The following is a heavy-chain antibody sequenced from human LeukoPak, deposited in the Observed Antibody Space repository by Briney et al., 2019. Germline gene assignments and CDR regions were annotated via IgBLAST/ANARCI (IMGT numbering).Heavy chain of an antibody. V-gene: IGHV3-21*03. CDR1: GFTFSSYS. Sequence: PGGSLRLSCAASGFTFSSYSMNWVRQAPGKGLEWVSSISSSSSYIYYADSVKGRFTISRDNAKNSLYLQMNSLRAEDTAVYYCARGTNIVVVANADYWGQGTLVTVSS. CDR2: ISSSSSYI. CDR3: ARGTNIVVVANADY. J-gene: IGHJ4*02. D-gene: IGHD3-22*01.